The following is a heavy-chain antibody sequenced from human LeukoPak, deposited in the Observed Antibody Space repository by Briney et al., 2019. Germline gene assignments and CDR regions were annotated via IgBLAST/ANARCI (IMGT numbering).Heavy chain of an antibody. V-gene: IGHV3-23*01. CDR1: GFTFSSYA. Sequence: GGSLRLSCAASGFTFSSYAMGWVRQAPGKGLEWVSAISGSGGSTYYADSVKGRFTISRDNSKNTLYLQMNSLRAEDTAVYYCAKVNSGSYPDVYYFDYWGQGTLVTVSS. D-gene: IGHD1-26*01. CDR2: ISGSGGST. CDR3: AKVNSGSYPDVYYFDY. J-gene: IGHJ4*02.